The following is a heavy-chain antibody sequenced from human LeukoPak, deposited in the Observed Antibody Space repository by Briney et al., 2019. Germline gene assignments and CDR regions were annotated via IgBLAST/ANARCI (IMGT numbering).Heavy chain of an antibody. J-gene: IGHJ4*02. V-gene: IGHV4-34*01. Sequence: SETLSLTCAVYGGSFSGYYWSWIRQPPGKGLEWIGEINHSGSTNYNPSLKSRVTISVDTSKNQFSLKLSSVTAADTAVDSCARRRVVVADFDYWGQGTLVTVSS. CDR2: INHSGST. CDR1: GGSFSGYY. D-gene: IGHD2-15*01. CDR3: ARRRVVVADFDY.